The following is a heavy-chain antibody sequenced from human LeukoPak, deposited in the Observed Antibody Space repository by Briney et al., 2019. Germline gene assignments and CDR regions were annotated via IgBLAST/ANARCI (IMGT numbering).Heavy chain of an antibody. CDR1: GGSISSSSYY. CDR3: ARDGSWYGFDY. D-gene: IGHD6-13*01. V-gene: IGHV4-39*02. J-gene: IGHJ4*02. CDR2: IYYSGST. Sequence: SETLSLTCTVSGGSISSSSYYWGWIRQPPGKGLEWIGSIYYSGSTYYNPSLKSRVTISVDTSKNQFSLKLSSVTAADTAVYYCARDGSWYGFDYWGQGTLVTVSS.